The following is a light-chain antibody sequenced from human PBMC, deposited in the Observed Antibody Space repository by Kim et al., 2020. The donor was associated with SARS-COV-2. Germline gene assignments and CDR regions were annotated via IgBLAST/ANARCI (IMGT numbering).Light chain of an antibody. Sequence: QPVLTQSPSASASLGASVKLTCTLSSGHSSYAIAWHQQQPEKGPRYLTKLNSDGSHSKGDGIPDRFSGSSSGAERYLTISSLQSEDEADYYCQTWGTGIVVFGGGTQLTVL. CDR3: QTWGTGIVV. CDR1: SGHSSYA. J-gene: IGLJ2*01. CDR2: LNSDGSH. V-gene: IGLV4-69*01.